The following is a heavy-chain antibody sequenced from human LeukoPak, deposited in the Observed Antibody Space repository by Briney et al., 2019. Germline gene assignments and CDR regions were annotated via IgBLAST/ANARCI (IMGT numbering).Heavy chain of an antibody. CDR1: GFTFSSYA. CDR3: GRAHSSSSYLDY. V-gene: IGHV3-30-3*01. J-gene: IGHJ4*02. D-gene: IGHD6-6*01. Sequence: PGGSLRLSCAASGFTFSSYAMHWVRQAPGKGLEWVAVISYDGNNKYYADSVKGRFTISRDNSKNTVYLQINSLRAEDTALYYCGRAHSSSSYLDYWGQGTLVTVSS. CDR2: ISYDGNNK.